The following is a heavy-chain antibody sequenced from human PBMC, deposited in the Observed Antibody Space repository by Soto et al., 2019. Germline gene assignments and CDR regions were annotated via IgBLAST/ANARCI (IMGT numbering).Heavy chain of an antibody. CDR2: IYSGGST. V-gene: IGHV3-66*01. CDR3: ARDSQQPPLTHY. J-gene: IGHJ4*02. Sequence: PGGSLRLSCAASGFTVSSNYMSWVRQAPGKGLEWVSVIYSGGSTYYADSVKGRFTISRDNSKNTLYLQMNSLRAEDTAVYYCARDSQQPPLTHYWGQGTLVTVSS. D-gene: IGHD6-13*01. CDR1: GFTVSSNY.